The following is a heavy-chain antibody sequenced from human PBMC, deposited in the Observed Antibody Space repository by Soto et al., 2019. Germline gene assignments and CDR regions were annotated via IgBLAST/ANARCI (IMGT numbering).Heavy chain of an antibody. V-gene: IGHV5-51*01. CDR1: GYSFTTYW. CDR3: ARHLNRFYYGLDV. J-gene: IGHJ6*02. CDR2: IYPGDSDT. Sequence: GESLKISCKGSGYSFTTYWIGWVRQLPGKGLEWMGIIYPGDSDTRCSPSFQGQVTISADKATNTVYLQWSSLKASDTAMYYCARHLNRFYYGLDVWGQGTTVTVSS. D-gene: IGHD3-16*02.